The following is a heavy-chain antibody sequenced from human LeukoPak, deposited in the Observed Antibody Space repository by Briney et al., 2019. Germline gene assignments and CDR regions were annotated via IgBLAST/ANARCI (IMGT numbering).Heavy chain of an antibody. V-gene: IGHV3-23*01. D-gene: IGHD2-15*01. CDR1: GFTFSSYA. CDR2: ISGSCATT. Sequence: PGGSLRLSCAASGFTFSSYAMSWVRQAPGKGLEWVSSISGSCATTYYAASVKGRFTISRDNSKNTLYLQMNSLRAEDTAVYYCAKAQHCSGGSCYRDWGQGTLVTVSS. J-gene: IGHJ4*01. CDR3: AKAQHCSGGSCYRD.